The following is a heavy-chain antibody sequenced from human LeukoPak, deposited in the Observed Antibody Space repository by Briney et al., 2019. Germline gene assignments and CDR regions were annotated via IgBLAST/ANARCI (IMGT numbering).Heavy chain of an antibody. V-gene: IGHV4-34*01. CDR3: ARQGLRFLESGYYYYMDV. CDR2: INHSGST. D-gene: IGHD3-3*01. Sequence: SETLSLTCAVYGESFSGYFWNWIRQPPGKGLEWIGEINHSGSTNYNPSLKSRVTISVDTSKNQFSLKLSSVTAADTAVYYCARQGLRFLESGYYYYMDVWGKGTTVTVSS. CDR1: GESFSGYF. J-gene: IGHJ6*03.